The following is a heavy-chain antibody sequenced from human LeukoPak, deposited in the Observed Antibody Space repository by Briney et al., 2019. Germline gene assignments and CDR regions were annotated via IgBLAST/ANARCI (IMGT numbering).Heavy chain of an antibody. Sequence: SETLSLTCTVSGGSISSSSYCWGWIRQPPGKGLEWIGSICYSGSTFYNPSLKSRVTLSVDTSKNQFSLKLSSVTAADTAVYYCARSLLGIWNYFDFWGQGTLVTVSS. CDR1: GGSISSSSYC. CDR2: ICYSGST. D-gene: IGHD7-27*01. CDR3: ARSLLGIWNYFDF. J-gene: IGHJ4*02. V-gene: IGHV4-39*01.